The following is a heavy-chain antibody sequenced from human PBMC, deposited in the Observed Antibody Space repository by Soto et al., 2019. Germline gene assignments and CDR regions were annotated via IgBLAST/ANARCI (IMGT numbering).Heavy chain of an antibody. Sequence: QVQLVESGGGLVQPGGSLRLSCAASGFTFSDYYMSWIRQAPAKGLEWVSYLSSSSSYTNYADSVKGRFTTSRANATHSLYRQMNSLRAEDTAVYYCARPSSLFDSYYFAYWGQGTLVTVSS. V-gene: IGHV3-11*05. J-gene: IGHJ4*02. CDR2: LSSSSSYT. D-gene: IGHD3-9*01. CDR1: GFTFSDYY. CDR3: ARPSSLFDSYYFAY.